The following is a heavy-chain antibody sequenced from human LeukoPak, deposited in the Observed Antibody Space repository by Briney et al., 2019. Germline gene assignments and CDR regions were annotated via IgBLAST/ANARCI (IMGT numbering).Heavy chain of an antibody. V-gene: IGHV4-34*01. CDR1: GGSFSGYY. Sequence: SETLSLTCAVYGGSFSGYYWSWIRQPPGKGLEWIGEINHSGSTNYNPSLKSRVTISVDRSKNQFSLKLSSVTAADTAVYYCARAGDCSGGSCPWAFDIWGQGTMVTVSS. J-gene: IGHJ3*02. D-gene: IGHD2-15*01. CDR3: ARAGDCSGGSCPWAFDI. CDR2: INHSGST.